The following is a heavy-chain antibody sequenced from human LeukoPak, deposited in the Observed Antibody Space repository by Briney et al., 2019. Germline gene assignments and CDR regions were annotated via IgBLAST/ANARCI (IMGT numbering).Heavy chain of an antibody. Sequence: PGGSLRLSCAASGFTVSSNYMSWVRQAPGKGLEWVSVIYSGGSTYYADSVRGRFTISRDNSKNTLYLQMNSLRAEDTAVYYCARGGCYRPYDYWGQGTLVTVSS. V-gene: IGHV3-53*01. D-gene: IGHD2-15*01. CDR3: ARGGCYRPYDY. J-gene: IGHJ4*02. CDR2: IYSGGST. CDR1: GFTVSSNY.